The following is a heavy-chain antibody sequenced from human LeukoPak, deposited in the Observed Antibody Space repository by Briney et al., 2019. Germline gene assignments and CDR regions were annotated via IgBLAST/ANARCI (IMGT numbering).Heavy chain of an antibody. D-gene: IGHD3-22*01. Sequence: SETLSLTCTVSGGSISSYYWSWIRQPPGKGLEWIGYIYYSGSTYYNPSLKSRVTISVDTSKNQFSLKLSSVTAADTAVYYGARRYSYDSSGYFWFDPWGQGTLVTVSS. CDR1: GGSISSYY. V-gene: IGHV4-59*12. J-gene: IGHJ5*02. CDR3: ARRYSYDSSGYFWFDP. CDR2: IYYSGST.